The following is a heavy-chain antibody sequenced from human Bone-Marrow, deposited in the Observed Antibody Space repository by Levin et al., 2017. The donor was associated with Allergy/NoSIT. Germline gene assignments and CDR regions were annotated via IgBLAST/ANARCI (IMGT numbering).Heavy chain of an antibody. J-gene: IGHJ6*03. V-gene: IGHV4-4*02. CDR1: GDSITNNNDW. D-gene: IGHD2-2*01. CDR2: ISHRGNP. Sequence: SETLSLTCSVSGDSITNNNDWWTWVRLPPGKGLEWIGEISHRGNPNYNPSLRGRVTLSVDKSNNQFFLTVTSVTAADTAVYYCAREKQFQLPLYYYYYYIDVWGKGTTVTVSS. CDR3: AREKQFQLPLYYYYYYIDV.